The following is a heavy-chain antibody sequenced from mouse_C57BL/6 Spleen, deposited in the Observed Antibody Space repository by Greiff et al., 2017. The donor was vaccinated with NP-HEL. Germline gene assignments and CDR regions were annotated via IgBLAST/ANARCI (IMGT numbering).Heavy chain of an antibody. CDR3: ARKLRLRYFDV. V-gene: IGHV1-18*01. CDR2: INPNNGGT. CDR1: GYTFTDYN. Sequence: VHVKQSGPELVKPGASVKIPCKASGYTFTDYNMDWVKQSHGKSLEWIGDINPNNGGTIYNQKFKGKATLTVDKSSSTAYMELRSLTSEDTAVYYCARKLRLRYFDVWGTGTTVTVSS. J-gene: IGHJ1*03. D-gene: IGHD1-2*01.